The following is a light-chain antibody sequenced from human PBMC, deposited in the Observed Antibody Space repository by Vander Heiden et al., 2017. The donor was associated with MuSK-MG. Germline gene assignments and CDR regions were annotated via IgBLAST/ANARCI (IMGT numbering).Light chain of an antibody. V-gene: IGKV1-39*01. J-gene: IGKJ2*01. CDR3: QQSDIIPHT. Sequence: DIQMTQSPSSLSASVGDRVTISCRASQSISSYLNWYQQKPGKAPKLLIYAASSLQSGVPSRFSGSGSGTDFTLTISRLQPEDFASYYCQQSDIIPHTFGQGTKLDIK. CDR2: AAS. CDR1: QSISSY.